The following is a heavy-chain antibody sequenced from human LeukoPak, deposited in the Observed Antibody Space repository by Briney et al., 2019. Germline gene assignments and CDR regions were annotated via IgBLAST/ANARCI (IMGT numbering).Heavy chain of an antibody. CDR2: ISSSSSYI. J-gene: IGHJ6*03. CDR3: ARDGAGGRYSYGQFYYYYMDV. D-gene: IGHD5-18*01. V-gene: IGHV3-21*01. Sequence: PGGSLRLSCAASGFTFSSYSMNWVRQASGKGLEWVSSISSSSSYIYYADSVKGRFTISRDNAKNSLYLQMNSLRAEDTAVYYCARDGAGGRYSYGQFYYYYMDVWGKGTTVTVSS. CDR1: GFTFSSYS.